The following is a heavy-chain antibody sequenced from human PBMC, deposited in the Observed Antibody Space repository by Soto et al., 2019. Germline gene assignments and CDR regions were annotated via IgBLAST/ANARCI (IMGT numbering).Heavy chain of an antibody. CDR2: INHSGST. J-gene: IGHJ4*02. Sequence: SETLSLTCAVYGGSFGGYYWSWIRQPPGKGLEWIGEINHSGSTNYNPSLKSRVTISVDTSKNQFSLKLSSVTAADTAVYYCARGHYGSGSYYNDYWGQGTLVTVSS. CDR1: GGSFGGYY. CDR3: ARGHYGSGSYYNDY. D-gene: IGHD3-10*01. V-gene: IGHV4-34*01.